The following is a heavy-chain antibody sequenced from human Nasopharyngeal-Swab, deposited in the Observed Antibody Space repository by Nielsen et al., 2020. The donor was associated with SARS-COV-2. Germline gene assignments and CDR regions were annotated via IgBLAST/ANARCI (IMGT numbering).Heavy chain of an antibody. CDR1: GYTFTSYY. J-gene: IGHJ6*02. D-gene: IGHD6-13*01. CDR3: ARDRSSSWYVRYYYYYGMDV. V-gene: IGHV1-46*01. Sequence: ASVKVSCKASGYTFTSYYMHWVRQAPGQGLEWMGIINPSGGSTSYAQKFQGRVTMTRDTSTSTVYMELSSLRSEDTAVYYCARDRSSSWYVRYYYYYGMDVWGQGTTVTVSS. CDR2: INPSGGST.